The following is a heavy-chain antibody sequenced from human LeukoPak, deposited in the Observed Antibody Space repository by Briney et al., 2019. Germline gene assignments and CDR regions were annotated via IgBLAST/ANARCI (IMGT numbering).Heavy chain of an antibody. Sequence: GGSLRLSCAASGFTFSSYEMNWVRQAPGEGLEWVSYISSSGSTIYYADSVKGRFTISRDNAKNSLYLQMNSLRAEDTAVYYCARVGGSYWGWFDPWGQGTLVTVSS. CDR3: ARVGGSYWGWFDP. V-gene: IGHV3-48*03. J-gene: IGHJ5*02. CDR1: GFTFSSYE. CDR2: ISSSGSTI. D-gene: IGHD1-26*01.